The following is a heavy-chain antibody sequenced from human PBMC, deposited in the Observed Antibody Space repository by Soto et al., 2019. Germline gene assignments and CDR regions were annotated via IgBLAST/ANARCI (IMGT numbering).Heavy chain of an antibody. J-gene: IGHJ3*02. CDR1: GGSISSYY. CDR2: IYYSGST. V-gene: IGHV4-59*01. CDR3: ARHTDDAFDI. D-gene: IGHD4-17*01. Sequence: QSQTLSLTCTVSGGSISSYYWSWIRQPPGKGLEWIGYIYYSGSTNYNPSLKSRVTISVDTSKNQFSLKLSSVTAADTAVYYCARHTDDAFDIWGQGTMVTVSS.